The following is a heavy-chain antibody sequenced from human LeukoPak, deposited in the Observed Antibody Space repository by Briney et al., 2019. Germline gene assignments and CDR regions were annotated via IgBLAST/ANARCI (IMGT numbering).Heavy chain of an antibody. CDR3: ARTIRTYGGYHTLEY. D-gene: IGHD4-17*01. V-gene: IGHV3-30*04. Sequence: PGRSLRLSCAASGFTFSGYALHWVRQAPGKGLEWVAAISYDESNTYYAASVKGRFTVSRDNSKNTLYLQMNSLRPEDTAVYYCARTIRTYGGYHTLEYWGQGTLVTVSS. J-gene: IGHJ4*02. CDR2: ISYDESNT. CDR1: GFTFSGYA.